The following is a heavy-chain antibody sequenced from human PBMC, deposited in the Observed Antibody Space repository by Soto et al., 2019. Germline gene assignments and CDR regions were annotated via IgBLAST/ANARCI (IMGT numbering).Heavy chain of an antibody. D-gene: IGHD2-2*01. J-gene: IGHJ4*02. Sequence: PSETLSITCAVSGGSISSGVYSCSWIRQPPGKGLEWIGYMYHSGSTYYNPSLKSRVTISIDRSKNQFSLKLSSVTAADTAVYYCARLPAYSGQG. CDR2: MYHSGST. CDR3: ARLPAY. V-gene: IGHV4-30-2*01. CDR1: GGSISSGVYS.